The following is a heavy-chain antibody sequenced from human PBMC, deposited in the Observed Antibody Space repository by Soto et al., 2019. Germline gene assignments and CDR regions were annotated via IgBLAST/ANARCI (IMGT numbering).Heavy chain of an antibody. Sequence: PGGSLRLSCAASGFAFSNYAMHWVRQAPGKGLEWVSSISTSIDATYYADSVKGRFTISRDDSKNTPYLQMNSLRAEDSAVYYCAKDRTGAARNLDDWGQGRQVTVSS. V-gene: IGHV3-23*01. J-gene: IGHJ4*02. D-gene: IGHD6-6*01. CDR2: ISTSIDAT. CDR3: AKDRTGAARNLDD. CDR1: GFAFSNYA.